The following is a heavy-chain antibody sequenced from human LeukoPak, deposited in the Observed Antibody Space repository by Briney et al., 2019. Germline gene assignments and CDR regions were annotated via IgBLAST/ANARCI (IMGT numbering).Heavy chain of an antibody. CDR2: IKQDGSEK. CDR3: ARDPTFYDFWSGYYYYYGMDV. J-gene: IGHJ6*02. D-gene: IGHD3-3*01. CDR1: GFTFSSYW. Sequence: GGSLRLSCAASGFTFSSYWMSWVRQAPGKGLEWVANIKQDGSEKYYVDSVKGRFTISRDNAKNSLYLQMNSLRAEDTAVYYCARDPTFYDFWSGYYYYYGMDVWGQGTTVTVSS. V-gene: IGHV3-7*01.